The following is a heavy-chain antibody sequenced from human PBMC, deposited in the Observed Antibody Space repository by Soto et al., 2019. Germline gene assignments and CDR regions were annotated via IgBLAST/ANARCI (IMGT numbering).Heavy chain of an antibody. CDR3: ARYDSSGYYVDY. J-gene: IGHJ4*02. D-gene: IGHD3-22*01. CDR1: GGSISSGDYY. CDR2: IYYSGST. V-gene: IGHV4-30-4*01. Sequence: SETLSLTCTVSGGSISSGDYYWSWIRQPPGKGLEWIGYIYYSGSTYYNPSLKSRVTISVDTSKNQFSLKLGSVTAADTAVYYCARYDSSGYYVDYWGQGTLVTVSS.